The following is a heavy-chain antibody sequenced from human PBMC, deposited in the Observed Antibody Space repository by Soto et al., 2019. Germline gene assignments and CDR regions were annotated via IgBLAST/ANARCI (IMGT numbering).Heavy chain of an antibody. CDR3: ARDEIGGATALDY. V-gene: IGHV3-23*01. CDR2: ISGSGGST. CDR1: GFTFSSYA. J-gene: IGHJ4*02. D-gene: IGHD1-26*01. Sequence: GGSLRLSCAASGFTFSSYAMSWVRQAPGKGLEWVSAISGSGGSTYYADSVKGRFTISRDNSKNTLYLQMNSLRAEDTAVYYGARDEIGGATALDYWGQGTLVTFSS.